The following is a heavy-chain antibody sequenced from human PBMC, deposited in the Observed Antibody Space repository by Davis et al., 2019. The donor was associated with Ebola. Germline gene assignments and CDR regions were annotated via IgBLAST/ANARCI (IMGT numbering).Heavy chain of an antibody. D-gene: IGHD2-8*02. CDR1: GNSFSNLW. V-gene: IGHV5-51*01. CDR3: ASLRRTITGMDDAFDI. Sequence: GESLKISCKGSGNSFSNLWIAWVRQMPGKGLEWMGIIYTGDSDTRYSPSFRGQVTISADKSITTAYLQWSALKASDTAMYYCASLRRTITGMDDAFDIWGQGTMVTVSS. J-gene: IGHJ3*02. CDR2: IYTGDSDT.